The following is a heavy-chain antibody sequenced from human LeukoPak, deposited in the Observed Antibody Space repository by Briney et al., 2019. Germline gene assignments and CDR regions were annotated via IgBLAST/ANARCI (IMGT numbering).Heavy chain of an antibody. CDR3: ARATSYYYDSSGYYIDY. J-gene: IGHJ4*02. V-gene: IGHV4-59*01. CDR1: GGSISSYY. CDR2: MYYSGST. D-gene: IGHD3-22*01. Sequence: PSETLSLTCTVSGGSISSYYWSWIRQPPGKELEWIGYMYYSGSTNYNPSLKSRVTISVDTSKNQFSLKLSSVTAADTAVYYCARATSYYYDSSGYYIDYWGQGTLVTVSS.